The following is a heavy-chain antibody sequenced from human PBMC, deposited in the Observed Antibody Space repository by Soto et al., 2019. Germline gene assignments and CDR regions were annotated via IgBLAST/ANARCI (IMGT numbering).Heavy chain of an antibody. D-gene: IGHD7-27*01. V-gene: IGHV3-23*01. Sequence: GESLKISCAASGFTFSSYAMSWVRQAPGKGLEWVSAISGSGGSTYYADSVKGRFTISRDNSKNTLYLQMNSLRAEDTAVYYCAKDPGGVSNWDPRRGQGTLVTVSS. J-gene: IGHJ4*02. CDR1: GFTFSSYA. CDR2: ISGSGGST. CDR3: AKDPGGVSNWDPR.